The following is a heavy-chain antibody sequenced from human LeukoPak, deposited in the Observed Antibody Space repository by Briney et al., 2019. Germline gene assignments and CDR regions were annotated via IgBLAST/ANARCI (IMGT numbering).Heavy chain of an antibody. D-gene: IGHD3-10*01. Sequence: QPGRSLRLSCAASGFTFSSYGMHWVRQAPGKGLEWVAVISYDGSNKYYADSVKGRFTISRDNSKNTLYLQMNSLRAEDTAVYYCAKVITMVRGVIPRTDAYYYYGMDDWGQGTTVTVSS. V-gene: IGHV3-30*18. CDR3: AKVITMVRGVIPRTDAYYYYGMDD. CDR2: ISYDGSNK. CDR1: GFTFSSYG. J-gene: IGHJ6*02.